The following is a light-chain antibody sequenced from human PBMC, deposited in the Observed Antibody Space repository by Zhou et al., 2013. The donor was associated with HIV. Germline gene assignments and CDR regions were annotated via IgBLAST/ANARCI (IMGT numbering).Light chain of an antibody. CDR3: HQYNNWPPWT. V-gene: IGKV3-15*01. J-gene: IGKJ1*01. Sequence: EIVMTQSPGTLSLSPGERATLSCRASHTISANYLAWYQQKPGQAPRLLVYGASTRATGIPARFSGSGSGTEFTLTISSMQSEDFAIYYCHQYNNWPPWTFGQGTKVEIK. CDR1: HTISAN. CDR2: GAS.